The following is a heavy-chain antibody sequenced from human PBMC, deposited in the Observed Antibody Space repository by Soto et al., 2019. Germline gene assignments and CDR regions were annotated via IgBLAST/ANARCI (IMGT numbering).Heavy chain of an antibody. J-gene: IGHJ5*02. CDR1: GFSLSTSGVG. CDR3: AHHHDYSKSRWFDP. V-gene: IGHV2-5*02. D-gene: IGHD4-4*01. Sequence: QITLKESGPPLVKPTQTLTLTCTFSGFSLSTSGVGVGWIRQPPGKALEWLALIYWDDDKRYSPSLKRRLTIAKDTSKNPVVLTMTHMDPVDTATYYCAHHHDYSKSRWFDPWGQGTLVTVSS. CDR2: IYWDDDK.